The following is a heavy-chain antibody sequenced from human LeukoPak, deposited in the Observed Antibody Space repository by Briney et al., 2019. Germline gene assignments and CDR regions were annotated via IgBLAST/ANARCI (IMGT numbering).Heavy chain of an antibody. V-gene: IGHV4-34*01. CDR1: GGSFSGYY. CDR2: IDHSGST. CDR3: ANLGWGKYCSGGSCYKIDY. J-gene: IGHJ4*01. D-gene: IGHD2-15*01. Sequence: SETLSLTCAVHGGSFSGYYWSWIRQPPGKGLEWIGEIDHSGSTNYNPSLKSRVTISLDTSKNQFSLKLTSVTVADTAVYYCANLGWGKYCSGGSCYKIDYW.